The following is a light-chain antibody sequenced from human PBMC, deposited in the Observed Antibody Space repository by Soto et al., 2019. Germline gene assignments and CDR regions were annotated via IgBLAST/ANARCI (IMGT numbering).Light chain of an antibody. Sequence: QSVLTQPPSASGTPGQRVTISCSGSSSNIGTNTVIWYQQLPGAAPKLLICSDNQRPSGVPDRFSGSKSGTSASLAISGLQSEDEADYYCAAWDVSLVVFGGGTQLTVL. CDR2: SDN. J-gene: IGLJ2*01. CDR3: AAWDVSLVV. CDR1: SSNIGTNT. V-gene: IGLV1-44*01.